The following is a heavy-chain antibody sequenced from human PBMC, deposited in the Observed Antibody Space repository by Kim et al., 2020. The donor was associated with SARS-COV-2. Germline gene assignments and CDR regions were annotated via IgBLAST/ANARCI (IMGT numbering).Heavy chain of an antibody. V-gene: IGHV4-38-2*02. D-gene: IGHD6-13*01. CDR3: ARKVVSGWYNFDM. CDR1: GSSIGSGYY. J-gene: IGHJ3*02. Sequence: SETLSLTCTVSGSSIGSGYYWCWIRQPPGGGLEWIGSISHSGHSYYTPSLKSRATISVDTSKKLFSLKLTSVTAAATAVYYCARKVVSGWYNFDMWGQG. CDR2: ISHSGHS.